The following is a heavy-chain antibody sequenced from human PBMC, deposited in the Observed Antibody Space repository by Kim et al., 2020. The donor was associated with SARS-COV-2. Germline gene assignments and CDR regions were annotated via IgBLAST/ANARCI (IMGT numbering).Heavy chain of an antibody. V-gene: IGHV3-23*01. CDR1: GFTFSGIG. J-gene: IGHJ3*02. D-gene: IGHD7-27*01. Sequence: GGSLRLSCVASGFTFSGIGMSWVRQAPGKGLEWVSEMSGSSGTTYYADSVKGRFTSPRDNAKNTVYLQMNSLRVEDTALYYCVRGIWGAFDIWGHGTMVTVSS. CDR2: MSGSSGTT. CDR3: VRGIWGAFDI.